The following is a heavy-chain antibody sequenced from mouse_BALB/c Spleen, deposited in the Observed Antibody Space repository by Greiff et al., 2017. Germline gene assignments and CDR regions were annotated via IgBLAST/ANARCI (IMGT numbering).Heavy chain of an antibody. CDR2: INPSTGYT. D-gene: IGHD1-1*01. V-gene: IGHV1-7*01. J-gene: IGHJ1*01. Sequence: QVQLQQSGAELAKPGASVKMSCKASGYTFTSYWMHWVKQRPGQGLEWIGYINPSTGYTEYNQKFKDKATLTADKSSSTAYMQLSSLTSEDSAVYYCARKWSSHWYFDVWGAGTTVTVSS. CDR3: ARKWSSHWYFDV. CDR1: GYTFTSYW.